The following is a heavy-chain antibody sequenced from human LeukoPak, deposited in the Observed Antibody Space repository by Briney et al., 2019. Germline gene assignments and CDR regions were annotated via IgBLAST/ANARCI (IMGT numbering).Heavy chain of an antibody. CDR2: INPGGGST. CDR1: GYTFTNYY. Sequence: ASVNVSCKASGYTFTNYYIHWVRQAPGQGLEWMGIINPGGGSTTYAQKFHGRVTMTRDTSTNTVYMELSSLRSEDTAVYYCARRGDGYIANWGQGTLVTVSS. CDR3: ARRGDGYIAN. V-gene: IGHV1-46*03. J-gene: IGHJ4*02. D-gene: IGHD5-24*01.